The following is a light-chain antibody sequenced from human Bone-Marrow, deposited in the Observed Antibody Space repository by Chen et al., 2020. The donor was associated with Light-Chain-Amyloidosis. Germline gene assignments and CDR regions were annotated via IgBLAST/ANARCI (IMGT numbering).Light chain of an antibody. CDR1: DLPTKY. Sequence: SYELTQPPSVSVSPGQTARITCSGDDLPTKYAYWYQQKPGQAPVLVIHRDTERPSGISERFSGASSGTTATLTSSGVQAEAEADYHCQSAEGSGTYEGIFGGGTKLTVL. CDR3: QSAEGSGTYEGI. J-gene: IGLJ2*01. V-gene: IGLV3-25*03. CDR2: RDT.